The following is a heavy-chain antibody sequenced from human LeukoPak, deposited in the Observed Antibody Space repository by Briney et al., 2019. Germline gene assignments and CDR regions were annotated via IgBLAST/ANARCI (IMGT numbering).Heavy chain of an antibody. Sequence: GGSLRLSCAVSGFTFSNYWMSWVRQAPGKGLEWVANIKEDGSEKYYVDSVKGRVTISRDNAKNSLYFQMNSLRAEDTAVYYCAKDCGSYYGSGSLCGMDVWGQGTTVTVSS. CDR2: IKEDGSEK. D-gene: IGHD3-10*01. J-gene: IGHJ6*02. CDR3: AKDCGSYYGSGSLCGMDV. V-gene: IGHV3-7*03. CDR1: GFTFSNYW.